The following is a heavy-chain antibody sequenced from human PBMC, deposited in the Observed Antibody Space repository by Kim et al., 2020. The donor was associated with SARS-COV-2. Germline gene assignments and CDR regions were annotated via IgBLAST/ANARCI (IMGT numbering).Heavy chain of an antibody. J-gene: IGHJ6*03. CDR2: INHSGST. CDR3: ARGRIGVVPGVILGLGPFWNCYYMDG. D-gene: IGHD2-2*02. Sequence: SETLSLTCAVYGESFSDYYWSWIRQPPGKGLEWIGEINHSGSTNYNPSLKSRVTISVDTSKNQFSLKVTSLTAADTAVYYCARGRIGVVPGVILGLGPFWNCYYMDGWGRGATVTVSS. V-gene: IGHV4-34*01. CDR1: GESFSDYY.